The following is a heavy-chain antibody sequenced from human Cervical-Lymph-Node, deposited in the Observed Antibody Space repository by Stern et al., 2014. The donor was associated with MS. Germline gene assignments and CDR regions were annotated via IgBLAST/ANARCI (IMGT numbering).Heavy chain of an antibody. CDR1: GYTFTTYY. D-gene: IGHD1-1*01. J-gene: IGHJ4*02. Sequence: QVQLVQSGAEIRKTGASVKISCEASGYTFTTYYMHWVRQAPGQELEWVALFNPSGGKTTYAQRFQGRVTVTGYTSTSTVYMELTGLRSEDTAVYYCARVLSLATSDSWGQGTLVIVSS. CDR3: ARVLSLATSDS. V-gene: IGHV1-46*01. CDR2: FNPSGGKT.